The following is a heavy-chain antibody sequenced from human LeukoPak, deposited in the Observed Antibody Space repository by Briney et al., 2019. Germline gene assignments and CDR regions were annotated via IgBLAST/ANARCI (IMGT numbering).Heavy chain of an antibody. V-gene: IGHV4-38-2*01. CDR3: AKYVWGSYPTFEDY. Sequence: KASETLSLTCAVSGYSISSGYYWGWIRQPPGKGLEWIGSIYHSGSTYYNPSLKSRVTISVDTSKNQFSLRLSSVTAADTAVYYCAKYVWGSYPTFEDYWGQGTLVTVSS. CDR2: IYHSGST. CDR1: GYSISSGYY. D-gene: IGHD3-16*02. J-gene: IGHJ4*02.